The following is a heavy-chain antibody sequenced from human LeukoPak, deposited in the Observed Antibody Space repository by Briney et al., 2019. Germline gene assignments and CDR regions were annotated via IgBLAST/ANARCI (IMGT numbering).Heavy chain of an antibody. CDR2: INPGGGST. CDR1: GYTFSSYH. V-gene: IGHV1-46*01. D-gene: IGHD3-22*01. J-gene: IGHJ4*02. CDR3: ARSYDSSGYAYFDY. Sequence: ASVKVSCKASGYTFSSYHMHWVRQAPGQGLEWMGIINPGGGSTSYAQKFQDRVTMTRDMSTRTVYMELSSLRSEDTAVYYCARSYDSSGYAYFDYWGQGTLVTVSS.